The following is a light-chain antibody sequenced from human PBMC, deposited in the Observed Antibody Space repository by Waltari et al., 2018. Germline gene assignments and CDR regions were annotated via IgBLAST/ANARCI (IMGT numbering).Light chain of an antibody. V-gene: IGKV3-11*01. CDR1: QIVGSH. CDR3: QQCSNWPPEYT. CDR2: DAF. Sequence: IVLTQPPATLPLSPGVRATLSCRASQIVGSHLAWYQQKPGQAPRLLIYDAFNRATGIPARFSGSGSGTDFTLTISSLEPEDFAVYYCQQCSNWPPEYTFGQGTKLEIK. J-gene: IGKJ2*01.